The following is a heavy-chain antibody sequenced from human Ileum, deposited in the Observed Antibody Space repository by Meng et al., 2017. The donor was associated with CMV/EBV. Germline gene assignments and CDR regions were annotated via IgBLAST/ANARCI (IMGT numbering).Heavy chain of an antibody. Sequence: GESLKISCAASGFNVSSNYMRWVRQAPGKGLEWVSIIYSGGSTYYADSVKGRFTISRDNSKNTLYLQMNSLRAEDTAVYYCARSSYYDFWSGYLNWGQGTLVTVSS. D-gene: IGHD3-3*01. J-gene: IGHJ4*02. CDR1: GFNVSSNY. CDR3: ARSSYYDFWSGYLN. V-gene: IGHV3-53*01. CDR2: IYSGGST.